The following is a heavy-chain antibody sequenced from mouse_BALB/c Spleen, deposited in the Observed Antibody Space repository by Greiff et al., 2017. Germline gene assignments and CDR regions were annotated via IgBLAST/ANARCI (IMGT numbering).Heavy chain of an antibody. CDR1: GYTFTSYW. V-gene: IGHV1-87*01. J-gene: IGHJ4*01. CDR2: IYPGDGDT. CDR3: AIIYYDYQGYAMDY. D-gene: IGHD2-4*01. Sequence: QVQLKQSGAELARPGASVKLSCKASGYTFTSYWMQWVKQRPGQGLEWIGAIYPGDGDTRYTQKFKGKATLTADKSSSTAYMQLSSLASEDSAVYYCAIIYYDYQGYAMDYWGQGTSVTVSS.